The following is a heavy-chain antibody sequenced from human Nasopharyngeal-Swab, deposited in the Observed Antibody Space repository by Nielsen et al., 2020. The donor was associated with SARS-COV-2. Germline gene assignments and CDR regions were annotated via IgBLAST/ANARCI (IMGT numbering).Heavy chain of an antibody. J-gene: IGHJ6*03. V-gene: IGHV4-31*03. D-gene: IGHD6-13*01. CDR1: GGSISSGGYY. CDR3: ARDSRYSSSWYAYYYYYMDV. Sequence: SETLSLTCTVSGGSISSGGYYWSWIRQHPGKGLEWIGYIYYSGSTYHNPSLKSRVTISVDTSKNQFSLKLSSVTAADTAVYYCARDSRYSSSWYAYYYYYMDVWGKGTTVTVSS. CDR2: IYYSGST.